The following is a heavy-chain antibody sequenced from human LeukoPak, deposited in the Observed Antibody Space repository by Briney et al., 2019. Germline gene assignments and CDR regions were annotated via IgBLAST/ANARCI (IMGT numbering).Heavy chain of an antibody. CDR3: VRGYFYDSSGYRTRGLDV. CDR2: ISWNSGSI. Sequence: GGSLRLSCAASGFTFDDYAMHWVRQAPGKGLEWVSGISWNSGSIGYADSVKGRFTISRDNAKNTLYLQMDSLRAEDTAVYYCVRGYFYDSSGYRTRGLDVWGQGTTVTVSS. J-gene: IGHJ6*02. CDR1: GFTFDDYA. D-gene: IGHD3-22*01. V-gene: IGHV3-9*01.